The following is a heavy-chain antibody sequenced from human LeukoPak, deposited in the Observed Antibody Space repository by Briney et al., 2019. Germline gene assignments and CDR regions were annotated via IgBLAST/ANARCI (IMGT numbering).Heavy chain of an antibody. V-gene: IGHV3-30*18. CDR2: ISYDGSNK. Sequence: GGSLRLSCAASGFTVSNNYMSWVRQAPGKGLEWVAVISYDGSNKYYADSVKGRFTISRDNSKNTLYLQMNSLRAEDTAVYYCAKSLAAYSSSWYPAFDIWGQGTMVTVSS. J-gene: IGHJ3*02. D-gene: IGHD6-13*01. CDR1: GFTVSNNY. CDR3: AKSLAAYSSSWYPAFDI.